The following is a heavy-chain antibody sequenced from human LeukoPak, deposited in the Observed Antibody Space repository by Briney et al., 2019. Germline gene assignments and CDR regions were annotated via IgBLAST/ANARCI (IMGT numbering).Heavy chain of an antibody. V-gene: IGHV4-59*08. J-gene: IGHJ4*02. D-gene: IGHD3-16*01. CDR2: MSYIGST. Sequence: SETLSFTCSVSGYSINDHYWSWFRQSPGNRLEWSGYMSYIGSTDFNPSRESRVTILLDTSKNQFSLHLTSVTAADTALYYCARHARGWVGESDHWGQGNLVTVSS. CDR1: GYSINDHY. CDR3: ARHARGWVGESDH.